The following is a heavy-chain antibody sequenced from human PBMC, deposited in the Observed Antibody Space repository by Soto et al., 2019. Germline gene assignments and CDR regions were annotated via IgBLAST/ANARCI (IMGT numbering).Heavy chain of an antibody. CDR3: TTGLVPAAPGATYYYYGMDV. CDR2: IKSKTDGGTT. CDR1: GFTFSNAW. Sequence: GGSLRLSCAASGFTFSNAWMNWVRQAPGKGLEWVGRIKSKTDGGTTDYAAPVKGRFTISRDDSRNTLYLQMNSLKTEDTAVYYCTTGLVPAAPGATYYYYGMDVWGQGTTVTVSS. V-gene: IGHV3-15*07. J-gene: IGHJ6*02. D-gene: IGHD2-2*01.